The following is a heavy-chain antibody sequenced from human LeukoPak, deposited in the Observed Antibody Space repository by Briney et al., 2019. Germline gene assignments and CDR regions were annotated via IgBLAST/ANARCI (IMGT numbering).Heavy chain of an antibody. V-gene: IGHV3-48*01. CDR3: ARGRTIVVVPAAMESWFDP. Sequence: GESLRLSCAASGFTFSSYSMKWVRQAPGKGREWVSYISSSSTIYYADSEKGRFTISRDNAKNSLYLQMNSLRAEDTAVYYCARGRTIVVVPAAMESWFDPWGQGTLVTVSS. J-gene: IGHJ5*02. CDR2: ISSSSTI. CDR1: GFTFSSYS. D-gene: IGHD2-2*01.